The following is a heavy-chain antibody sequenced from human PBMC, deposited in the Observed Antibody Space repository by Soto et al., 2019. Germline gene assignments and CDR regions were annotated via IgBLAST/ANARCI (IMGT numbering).Heavy chain of an antibody. CDR2: IFYSGST. V-gene: IGHV4-39*01. Sequence: QLQLLESGPGLVKASETLSLTCSVSGGSISTSRSYWAWIRQPPGKGLEGLANIFYSGSTFYNPSVASRVSVSVDTSKNEFSLKLRSVTAADTAVYYCARQPTTGDTDLWFDPWGQGTLVTVSS. CDR3: ARQPTTGDTDLWFDP. CDR1: GGSISTSRSY. D-gene: IGHD2-21*01. J-gene: IGHJ5*02.